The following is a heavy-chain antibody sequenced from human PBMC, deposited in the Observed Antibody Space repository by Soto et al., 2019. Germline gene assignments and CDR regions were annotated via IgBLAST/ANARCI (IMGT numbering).Heavy chain of an antibody. CDR3: ASGPSHDSSPY. CDR2: IIPIFGTA. D-gene: IGHD3-22*01. Sequence: ASVKVSFRASGGTFSSYAISWVRQAPGQGLEWMGGIIPIFGTANYAQKFQGRVTITADESTSTAYMELSSLRSEDTAVYYCASGPSHDSSPYWGQGTLVTVSS. CDR1: GGTFSSYA. J-gene: IGHJ4*02. V-gene: IGHV1-69*13.